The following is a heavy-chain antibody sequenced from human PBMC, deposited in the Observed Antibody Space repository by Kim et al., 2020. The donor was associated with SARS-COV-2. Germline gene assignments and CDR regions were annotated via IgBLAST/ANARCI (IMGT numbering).Heavy chain of an antibody. Sequence: GGSLRLSCAASGFTFSSYAMSWVRQAPGKGLEWVSAISGSGGSTYYADSVKGRFTISRDNSKNTLYLQMNSLRAEDTAVYYCANNQLIFGVVPFDYCGQGTLVTVSS. J-gene: IGHJ4*02. CDR1: GFTFSSYA. CDR3: ANNQLIFGVVPFDY. D-gene: IGHD3-3*01. V-gene: IGHV3-23*01. CDR2: ISGSGGST.